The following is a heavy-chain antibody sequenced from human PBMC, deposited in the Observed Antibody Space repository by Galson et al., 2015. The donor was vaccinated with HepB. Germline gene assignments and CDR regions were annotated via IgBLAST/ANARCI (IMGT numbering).Heavy chain of an antibody. J-gene: IGHJ6*03. CDR1: GGSISSSSYY. CDR3: ARINYYDSSGYYYYYYYMDV. Sequence: LSLTCAVSGGSISSSSYYWGWIRQPPGKGLEWIGSIYYSGSTYYNPSLKSRVTISVDTSKNQFSLKLSSVTAADTAVYYCARINYYDSSGYYYYYYYMDVWGKGTTVTVSS. CDR2: IYYSGST. V-gene: IGHV4-39*01. D-gene: IGHD3-22*01.